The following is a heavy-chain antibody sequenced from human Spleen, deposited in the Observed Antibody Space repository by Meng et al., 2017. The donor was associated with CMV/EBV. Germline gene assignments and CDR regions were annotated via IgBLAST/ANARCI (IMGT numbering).Heavy chain of an antibody. CDR2: INPSSGGT. CDR3: ATPRAYYYGTGDAFDI. V-gene: IGHV1-2*02. CDR1: GYTFTGYY. J-gene: IGHJ3*02. Sequence: ASVKVSCKASGYTFTGYYMHWVRQAPGQGLEWMGWINPSSGGTNYAQKFQGRVTMTRDTSISTAYMELSSLGSDDTAVYYCATPRAYYYGTGDAFDIWGQGTMVTVSS. D-gene: IGHD3-10*01.